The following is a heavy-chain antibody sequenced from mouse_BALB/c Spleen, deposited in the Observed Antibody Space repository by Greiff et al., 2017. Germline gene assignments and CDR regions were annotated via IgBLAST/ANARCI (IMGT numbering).Heavy chain of an antibody. D-gene: IGHD1-1*01. Sequence: EVMLVESGGGLVKPGGSLKLSCAASGFAFSSYDMSWVRQTPEKRLEWVAYISSGGGSTYYPDTVKGRFTISRDNAKNTLYLQMSSLKSEDTAMYYCARNGNTDYWGQGTTLTVSS. CDR1: GFAFSSYD. V-gene: IGHV5-12-1*01. J-gene: IGHJ2*01. CDR3: ARNGNTDY. CDR2: ISSGGGST.